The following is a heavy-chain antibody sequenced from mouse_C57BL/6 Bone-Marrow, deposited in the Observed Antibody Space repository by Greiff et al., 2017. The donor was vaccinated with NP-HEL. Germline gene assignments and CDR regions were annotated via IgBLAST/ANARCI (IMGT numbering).Heavy chain of an antibody. V-gene: IGHV1-69*01. CDR2: IDPSDSYT. CDR1: GYTFTSYW. J-gene: IGHJ4*01. Sequence: QVQLQQPGAELVMPGASVKLSCKASGYTFTSYWMHWVKQRPGQGLEWIGEIDPSDSYTNYNQKFKGKSTLTVDKSSSTAYMQLSSLTSEDSAVYYCLSSYAMDYWGQGTSVTVSS. CDR3: LSSYAMDY.